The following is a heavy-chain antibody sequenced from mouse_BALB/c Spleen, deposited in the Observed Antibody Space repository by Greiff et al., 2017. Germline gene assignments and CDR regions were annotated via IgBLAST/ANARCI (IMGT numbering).Heavy chain of an antibody. CDR2: IDPENGGT. D-gene: IGHD1-1*02. CDR1: GYTFTDYE. Sequence: QVQLQQSGAELVRPGASVTLSCKASGYTFTDYEMHWVKQTPVHGLEWIGAIDPENGGTAYNQKFKGKATLTADKSSSTAYMELRSLTSEDSAVYYCTRGGGSYDYWGQGTTVTVSA. CDR3: TRGGGSYDY. J-gene: IGHJ2*01. V-gene: IGHV1-15*01.